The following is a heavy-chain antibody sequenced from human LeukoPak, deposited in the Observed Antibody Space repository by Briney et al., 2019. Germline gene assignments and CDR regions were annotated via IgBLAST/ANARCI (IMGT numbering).Heavy chain of an antibody. D-gene: IGHD3-22*01. J-gene: IGHJ4*02. CDR1: GYTFTGYY. V-gene: IGHV1-2*02. CDR2: INPNSGGT. CDR3: VSTLRNYYDSSGYFDY. Sequence: GASVKVSCKASGYTFTGYYMHWVRQAPGQGLGWMGWINPNSGGTNYAQKFQGRVTMTRDTSISTAYMELSRLRSDDTAVYHCVSTLRNYYDSSGYFDYWGQGTLVTVSS.